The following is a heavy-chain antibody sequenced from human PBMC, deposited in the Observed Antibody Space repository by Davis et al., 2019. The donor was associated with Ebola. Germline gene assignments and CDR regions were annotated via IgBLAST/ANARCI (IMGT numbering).Heavy chain of an antibody. CDR3: AREHYGDPFDY. V-gene: IGHV3-33*08. CDR2: IWYDGSNK. CDR1: GFTFSSYA. Sequence: GGSLRLSCSASGFTFSSYAMHWVRQAPGKGLEWVAVIWYDGSNKYYADSVKGRFTISRDNSKNTLYLQMNSLRAEDTAVYYCAREHYGDPFDYWGQGTLVTVSS. D-gene: IGHD4-17*01. J-gene: IGHJ4*02.